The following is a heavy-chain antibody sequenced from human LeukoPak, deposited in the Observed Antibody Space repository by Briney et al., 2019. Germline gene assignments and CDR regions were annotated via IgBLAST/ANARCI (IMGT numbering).Heavy chain of an antibody. CDR1: GFTVSSNY. V-gene: IGHV3-53*01. CDR2: IYSGGST. D-gene: IGHD3-16*01. J-gene: IGHJ3*02. Sequence: PGGSLRLSCAASGFTVSSNYMSWVRQAPGKGLEWVSVIYSGGSTYYADSVKGRFTISRDNYKNTLYLQMNSLRGEDTGVYYCARGGYDAFDIWGQGTMVTVSS. CDR3: ARGGYDAFDI.